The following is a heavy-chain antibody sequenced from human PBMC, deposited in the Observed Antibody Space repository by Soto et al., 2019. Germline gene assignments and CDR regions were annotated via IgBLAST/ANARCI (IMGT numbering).Heavy chain of an antibody. D-gene: IGHD2-2*01. V-gene: IGHV4-31*03. CDR3: ARGEDGIVVVPAAGPTNGFDP. J-gene: IGHJ5*02. Sequence: QVQLQESGPGLVKPSQTLSLTCTVSGGSISSGGYYWSWIRQHPGKGLEWIGYIYYSGSTYYNPSRKSRVTMSVDTSKNQFSLKLSSVTAADTAVYYCARGEDGIVVVPAAGPTNGFDPWGQGTLVTVSS. CDR2: IYYSGST. CDR1: GGSISSGGYY.